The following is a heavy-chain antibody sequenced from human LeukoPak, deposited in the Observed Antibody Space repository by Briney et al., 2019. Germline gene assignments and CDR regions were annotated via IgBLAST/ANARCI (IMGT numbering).Heavy chain of an antibody. CDR1: GFTVSSYG. V-gene: IGHV3-23*01. D-gene: IGHD3-10*01. Sequence: GGSLRLSCAASGFTVSSYGMSWVRQAPGKGLEWVSAISGSGGSTYYADSVKGRFTISRGNSKNTLYLQMNSLRAEDTTVYYCAKKETRLLWFGESYYFDYWGQGTLVTVSS. CDR2: ISGSGGST. CDR3: AKKETRLLWFGESYYFDY. J-gene: IGHJ4*02.